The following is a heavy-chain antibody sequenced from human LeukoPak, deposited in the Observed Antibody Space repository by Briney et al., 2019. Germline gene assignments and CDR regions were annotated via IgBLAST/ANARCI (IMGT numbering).Heavy chain of an antibody. J-gene: IGHJ4*02. V-gene: IGHV4-34*01. CDR2: INHSGST. Sequence: PSETLSLTCAVYGGSFSGYYWSWIRQPPGKGLEWIGEINHSGSTNYNPSLKSRVTISVDTSKNQFSLKLSSVTAADTAVYYCASSGYSGEGDWGQGTLVTVSS. CDR3: ASSGYSGEGD. CDR1: GGSFSGYY. D-gene: IGHD5-12*01.